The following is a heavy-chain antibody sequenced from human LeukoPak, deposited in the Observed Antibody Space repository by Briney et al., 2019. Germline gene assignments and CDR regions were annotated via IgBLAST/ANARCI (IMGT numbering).Heavy chain of an antibody. CDR1: GFTFSSYA. J-gene: IGHJ4*02. CDR2: ISYDGSNK. V-gene: IGHV3-30-3*01. D-gene: IGHD5-24*01. CDR3: AKVGKQARWLQFPYYFDY. Sequence: GGSLRLSCAASGFTFSSYAMHWVRQAPGKGLEWVAVISYDGSNKYHADSVKGRFTISRDNSKNTLYLQMNSLRAEDTAVYYCAKVGKQARWLQFPYYFDYWGQGTLVTVSS.